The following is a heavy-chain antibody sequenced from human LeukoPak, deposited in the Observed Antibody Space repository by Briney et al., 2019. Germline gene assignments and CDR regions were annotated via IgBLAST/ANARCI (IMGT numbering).Heavy chain of an antibody. CDR2: IYTSGST. J-gene: IGHJ4*02. CDR1: GGSISSGSYY. CDR3: AREEIAAAGSIDY. D-gene: IGHD6-13*01. Sequence: SETLSLTCTVSGGSISSGSYYWSWIRQPAGKGLEWIGRIYTSGSTNYNPSLKSRVTISVDTSKNQFSLKLSSVTAADTAMYYCAREEIAAAGSIDYWGQGTLVTVSS. V-gene: IGHV4-61*02.